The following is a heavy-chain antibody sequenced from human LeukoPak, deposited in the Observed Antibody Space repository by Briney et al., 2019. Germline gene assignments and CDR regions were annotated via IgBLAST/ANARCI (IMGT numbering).Heavy chain of an antibody. V-gene: IGHV3-23*01. CDR1: GFTFSSYA. CDR2: LSGSGGNT. Sequence: GGSLTLSCAASGFTFSSYAMSWVRQAPGKGLEGVSTLSGSGGNTYYADSVKGRVTISRDNSKNTLYLQMNSLRAEDTAVYHCAKGSYYYDSADYFDYWGQGTLVTVSS. D-gene: IGHD3-22*01. CDR3: AKGSYYYDSADYFDY. J-gene: IGHJ4*02.